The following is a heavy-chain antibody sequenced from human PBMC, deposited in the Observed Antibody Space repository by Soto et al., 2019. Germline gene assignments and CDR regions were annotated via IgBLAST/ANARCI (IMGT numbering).Heavy chain of an antibody. CDR1: GFSLSTRGMG. Sequence: SGPTLVNPTETLTLTCTFSGFSLSTRGMGVAWIRQPPGRALEWLALIYWNDDPRYSPSLKSRLTITKDTTKNQVVLTMTNMDPVDTATYYCARIGFWELLDSYYFDYWGQGTLVTVSS. J-gene: IGHJ4*02. D-gene: IGHD1-26*01. CDR3: ARIGFWELLDSYYFDY. V-gene: IGHV2-5*01. CDR2: IYWNDDP.